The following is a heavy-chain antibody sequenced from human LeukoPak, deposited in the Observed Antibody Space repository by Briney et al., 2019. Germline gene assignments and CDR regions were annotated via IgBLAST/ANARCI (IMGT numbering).Heavy chain of an antibody. CDR3: AKLSGSELNFDY. J-gene: IGHJ4*02. D-gene: IGHD5-12*01. CDR2: INSDGSST. V-gene: IGHV3-74*01. CDR1: AFTFSSYW. Sequence: GSLRLSCAASAFTFSSYWMHWVRQAPGKGLVWVSRINSDGSSTSYADSVKGRFTISRDNAKNTLYLQMNSLRAEDTAVYYCAKLSGSELNFDYWGQGTLVTVSS.